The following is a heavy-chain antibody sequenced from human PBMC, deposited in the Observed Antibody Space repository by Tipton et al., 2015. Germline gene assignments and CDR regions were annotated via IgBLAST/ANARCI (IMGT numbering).Heavy chain of an antibody. CDR1: DESFSGYY. V-gene: IGHV4-34*09. D-gene: IGHD1-26*01. J-gene: IGHJ4*02. Sequence: TLSLTCAVHDESFSGYYWSWIRQPPGKGLEWIAYIYYSGSTYSNPSLNSRVAISLDTSKNQFSLKLTSVTDADTAVYYCATAMGATSAYYWGQGTLVTVSS. CDR2: IYYSGST. CDR3: ATAMGATSAYY.